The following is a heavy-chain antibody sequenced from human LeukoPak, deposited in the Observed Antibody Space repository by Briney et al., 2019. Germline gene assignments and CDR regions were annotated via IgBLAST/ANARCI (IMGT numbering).Heavy chain of an antibody. CDR2: IYYSGST. CDR1: GGSISSFY. Sequence: SETLSLTCTVFGGSISSFYWSWIRQPPGKGLEWIGYIYYSGSTNYNPSLKSRVTISVDTSKNQFSLKLSSVTAADTAVYYCARPQADSSSFGHWFDPWGQGTLVTVSS. V-gene: IGHV4-59*08. D-gene: IGHD6-13*01. CDR3: ARPQADSSSFGHWFDP. J-gene: IGHJ5*02.